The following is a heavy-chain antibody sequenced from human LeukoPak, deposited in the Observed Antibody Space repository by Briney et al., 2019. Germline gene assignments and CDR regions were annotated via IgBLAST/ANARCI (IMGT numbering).Heavy chain of an antibody. D-gene: IGHD4-17*01. Sequence: GESLKISRKGSGYSFTSYWIGWVRQMPGKGLEWMGIIYPGDSDTRYSPSFQGQVTISADKSISTAYLQWSSLKASDTAMYYCARPTDYGDYQGAFDIWGQGTMVTVSS. CDR1: GYSFTSYW. J-gene: IGHJ3*02. V-gene: IGHV5-51*01. CDR2: IYPGDSDT. CDR3: ARPTDYGDYQGAFDI.